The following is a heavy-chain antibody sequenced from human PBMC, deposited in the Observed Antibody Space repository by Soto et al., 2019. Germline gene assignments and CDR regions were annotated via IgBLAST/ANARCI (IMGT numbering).Heavy chain of an antibody. D-gene: IGHD5-18*01. CDR1: GDSISSDY. V-gene: IGHV4-59*01. Sequence: SETLSLTCTVSGDSISSDYWNWIRQSPGRGLEWIGYIHYSGNTIYSPSLKSRVSIYMDTSKNQFQFSLNLSSVTAADTAVYYCARRGGNIYGWGFDSWGQGTPVTVS. J-gene: IGHJ4*02. CDR2: IHYSGNT. CDR3: ARRGGNIYGWGFDS.